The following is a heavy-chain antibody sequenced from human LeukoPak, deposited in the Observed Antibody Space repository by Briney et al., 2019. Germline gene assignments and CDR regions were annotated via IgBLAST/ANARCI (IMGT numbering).Heavy chain of an antibody. CDR2: IYYSGST. V-gene: IGHV4-59*01. D-gene: IGHD5-18*01. J-gene: IGHJ6*03. Sequence: SETLSLACTVSGGSISNYYWSWIRQPPGKGLEWIGYIYYSGSTSYNPSLKSRVTISVDTSKNQFSLKLSSVTAADTAVYYCARDSRAAGSYGDLGWESYYYYMDVWGKGTTVTVSS. CDR3: ARDSRAAGSYGDLGWESYYYYMDV. CDR1: GGSISNYY.